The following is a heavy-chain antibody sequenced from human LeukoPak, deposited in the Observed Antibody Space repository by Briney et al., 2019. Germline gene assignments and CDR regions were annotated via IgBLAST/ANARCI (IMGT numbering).Heavy chain of an antibody. D-gene: IGHD3-22*01. CDR1: GGSFSGHY. CDR3: ARTKYYFDSSDYFFFDP. CDR2: IDSRRNI. Sequence: PSETLSLTCAVYGGSFSGHYWGWIRRPPGKGLEWIGSIDSRRNIHSNPSLDSRATISVDTSKNQFSLKLSSVTAADTAVYYCARTKYYFDSSDYFFFDPWGQGILVTVSS. J-gene: IGHJ5*02. V-gene: IGHV4-34*01.